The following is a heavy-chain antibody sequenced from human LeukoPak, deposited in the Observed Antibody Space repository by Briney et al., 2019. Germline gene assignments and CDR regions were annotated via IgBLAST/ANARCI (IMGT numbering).Heavy chain of an antibody. CDR3: ARELRYSDWLYFDY. D-gene: IGHD3-9*01. CDR2: IYYSGST. CDR1: GGSISSGDYY. V-gene: IGHV4-30-4*01. Sequence: PSETLSLTCTVSGGSISSGDYYWSWIRQPPGKGLEWIGYIYYSGSTYYNPSLKSRVTISVDTSKNQFSLKLSSVTAADTAVYYCARELRYSDWLYFDYWGQGTLVTVSS. J-gene: IGHJ4*02.